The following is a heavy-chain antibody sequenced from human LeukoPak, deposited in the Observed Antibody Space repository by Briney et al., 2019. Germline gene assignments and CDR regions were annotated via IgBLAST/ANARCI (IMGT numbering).Heavy chain of an antibody. V-gene: IGHV3-53*01. CDR1: GFTVSTNY. CDR2: MYSNGAT. J-gene: IGHJ6*03. CDR3: ARGGYQPYYYMDV. Sequence: GGSLRLSCAVSGFTVSTNYLTWVRQVPGRGLEWVSYMYSNGATFYADSVQGRFTISRDNSKKIVYLQMDSLRVDDTAVYYCARGGYQPYYYMDVWGTGTTVTVSS. D-gene: IGHD2-2*01.